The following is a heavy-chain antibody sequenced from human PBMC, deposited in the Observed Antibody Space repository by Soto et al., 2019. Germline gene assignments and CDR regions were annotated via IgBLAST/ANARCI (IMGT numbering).Heavy chain of an antibody. CDR1: GGSVSINTAS. D-gene: IGHD3-10*01. CDR3: TGITWFRGMDV. Sequence: SQPLSLTCVISGGSVSINTASWNWIKQSPSRGLEWLGRTYYKSKWNNDYALSVKSRITINPDTSKNQFSLHLYSVTPEDTDVYYCTGITWFRGMDVWGQGTPVSVYS. J-gene: IGHJ6*02. V-gene: IGHV6-1*01. CDR2: TYYKSKWNN.